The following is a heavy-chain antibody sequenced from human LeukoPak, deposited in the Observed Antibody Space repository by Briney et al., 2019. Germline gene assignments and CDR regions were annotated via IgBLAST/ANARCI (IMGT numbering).Heavy chain of an antibody. CDR2: INHSGST. D-gene: IGHD1-26*01. V-gene: IGHV4-34*01. Sequence: ETLSLTCAVYGGSFSGYYWSWIRQPPGKGLEWIGEINHSGSTNYNPSLKSRVTISVDTSKNQFSLKLSSVTAADTAVYYCASFAAAPGGRDYWGQGTLVTVSS. CDR3: ASFAAAPGGRDY. CDR1: GGSFSGYY. J-gene: IGHJ4*02.